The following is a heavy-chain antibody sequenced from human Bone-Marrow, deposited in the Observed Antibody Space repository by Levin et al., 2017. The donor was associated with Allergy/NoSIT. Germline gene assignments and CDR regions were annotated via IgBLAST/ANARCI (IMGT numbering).Heavy chain of an antibody. V-gene: IGHV3-23*01. CDR3: ARQPRFSGFYYAAIDS. D-gene: IGHD3-22*01. CDR1: GFTFNNYA. CDR2: IGSAGGST. Sequence: LSLTCAASGFTFNNYAMSWVRQAPGKGLEWVSGIGSAGGSTYYADSVKGRFTISRDNSRNTLHLQLNSLTAEDTALYFCARQPRFSGFYYAAIDSWGQGTLVTVSS. J-gene: IGHJ4*02.